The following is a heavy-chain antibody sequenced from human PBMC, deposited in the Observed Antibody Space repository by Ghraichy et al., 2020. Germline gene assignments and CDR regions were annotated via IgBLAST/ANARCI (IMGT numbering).Heavy chain of an antibody. CDR1: GFTFSSYA. D-gene: IGHD3-3*01. V-gene: IGHV3-23*01. J-gene: IGHJ4*02. Sequence: SCAASGFTFSSYAMSWVRQAPGKGLEWVSAISGSGGSTYYADSVKGRFTISRDNSKNTLYLQMNSLRAEDTAVYYCAQVGWYFSEDDYWGQGTLVTVSS. CDR2: ISGSGGST. CDR3: AQVGWYFSEDDY.